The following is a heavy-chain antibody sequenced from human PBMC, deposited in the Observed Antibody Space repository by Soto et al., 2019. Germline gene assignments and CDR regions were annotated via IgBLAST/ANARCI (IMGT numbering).Heavy chain of an antibody. CDR1: GFTFSTYS. Sequence: GGSLRLSCAASGFTFSTYSMNWVRQAPGKGLEWVSSISGSGNYTHYADFLRGRFTISRDNAKTSLYLQMNSLRAEDTAVYYCAREGINNYNECYFDSWGQGTVVTVSS. D-gene: IGHD4-4*01. CDR2: ISGSGNYT. J-gene: IGHJ4*02. V-gene: IGHV3-21*01. CDR3: AREGINNYNECYFDS.